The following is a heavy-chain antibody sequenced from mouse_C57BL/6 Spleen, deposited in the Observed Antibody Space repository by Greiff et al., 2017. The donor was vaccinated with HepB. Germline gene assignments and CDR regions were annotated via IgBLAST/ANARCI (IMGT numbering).Heavy chain of an antibody. V-gene: IGHV2-6-1*01. CDR1: GFSLTSYG. D-gene: IGHD2-5*01. Sequence: VKLMESGPGLVAPSQSLSITCTVSGFSLTSYGVHWVRQPPGKGLEWLVVIWSDGSTTYNSALKSRLSISKDNSKSQVFLKMNSLQTDDTAMYYCARHEDYSNYDWFAYWGQGTLVTVSA. CDR2: IWSDGST. CDR3: ARHEDYSNYDWFAY. J-gene: IGHJ3*01.